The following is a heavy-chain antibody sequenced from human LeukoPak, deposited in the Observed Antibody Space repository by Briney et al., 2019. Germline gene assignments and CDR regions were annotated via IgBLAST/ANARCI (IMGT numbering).Heavy chain of an antibody. Sequence: YGPTLVSHTQTLTLAWTFSGFALSTSGVFVGWNRQPPGKALEWLALIYWDDDRRYSPSLKSRLTITKDTSKNQVVLIMTNMDPVDTATYYCAHRGVGWFDFDYWGQGTLVTVSS. J-gene: IGHJ4*02. CDR2: IYWDDDR. CDR3: AHRGVGWFDFDY. D-gene: IGHD6-19*01. CDR1: GFALSTSGVF. V-gene: IGHV2-5*02.